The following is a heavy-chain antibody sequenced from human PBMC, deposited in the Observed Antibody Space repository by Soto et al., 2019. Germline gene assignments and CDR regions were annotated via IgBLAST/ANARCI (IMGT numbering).Heavy chain of an antibody. V-gene: IGHV4-39*01. Sequence: SETLSLTCTVSGDSMTSSSYYWGLIRQPPGKGLEWIGSIYYSERTSYNSGSTYYRPSIKSRVTISGATSKSQFSLKLSSVTAADTAVYYCARHTRNQFDPWGQGTLVTVSS. CDR1: GDSMTSSSYY. J-gene: IGHJ5*02. CDR3: ARHTRNQFDP. CDR2: IYYSERTSYNSGST.